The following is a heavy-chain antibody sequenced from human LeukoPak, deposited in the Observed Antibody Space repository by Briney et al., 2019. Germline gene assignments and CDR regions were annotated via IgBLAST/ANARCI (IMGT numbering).Heavy chain of an antibody. J-gene: IGHJ3*02. D-gene: IGHD2-2*01. V-gene: IGHV3-21*04. Sequence: GGSLRLSCAASGFTFSSYSMNWIRQAPGKGLEWVSSISSSSSYIYYADSVKGRFTISRDNAKNSLYLQMNSLRVEDTAVYYCARDLPGPYCSSTSCSDAFDIWGQGTMVTVSS. CDR3: ARDLPGPYCSSTSCSDAFDI. CDR1: GFTFSSYS. CDR2: ISSSSSYI.